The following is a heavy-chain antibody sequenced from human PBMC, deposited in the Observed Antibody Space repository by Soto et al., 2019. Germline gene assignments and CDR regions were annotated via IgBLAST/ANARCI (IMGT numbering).Heavy chain of an antibody. CDR2: ISWNSGSI. Sequence: GGSLRLSCAASGFTFDDYAMHWVRQAPGKGLEWVSGISWNSGSIGYADSVKGRFTISRDNAKNSLYLQMNSRRAEDTALYYCAKDYGSGSYPRESYYYMDVWGKGTTVTVSS. CDR1: GFTFDDYA. J-gene: IGHJ6*03. V-gene: IGHV3-9*01. CDR3: AKDYGSGSYPRESYYYMDV. D-gene: IGHD3-10*01.